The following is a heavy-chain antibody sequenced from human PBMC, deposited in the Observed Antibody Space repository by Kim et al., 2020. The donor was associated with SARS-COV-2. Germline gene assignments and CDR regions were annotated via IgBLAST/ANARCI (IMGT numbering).Heavy chain of an antibody. CDR1: GFTFSSYS. CDR2: ISSSSSYI. V-gene: IGHV3-21*01. Sequence: GGSLRLSCAASGFTFSSYSMNWVRQSPGKGLEWVSSISSSSSYIYYADSVKGRFTISRDNAKNSLYLQMNSLRAEDTAVYYCARTERAAAYVPWGQGTLVTVSS. J-gene: IGHJ5*02. CDR3: ARTERAAAYVP. D-gene: IGHD6-13*01.